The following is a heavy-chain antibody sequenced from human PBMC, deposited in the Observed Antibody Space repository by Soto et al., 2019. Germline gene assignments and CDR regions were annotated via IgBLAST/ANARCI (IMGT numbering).Heavy chain of an antibody. D-gene: IGHD6-13*01. CDR1: GIIFNGLG. CDR2: IRYDGSNI. CDR3: ARDQGRIAAADYYYYYGMDV. Sequence: GGSMRLPYAASGIIFNGLGMHWIRQAPGKGLEWVAVIRYDGSNIYYADSVKGRFTISRDNSKNTLYLQMNSMRAEDTAVYYCARDQGRIAAADYYYYYGMDVWGQGTTVTVSS. V-gene: IGHV3-30*02. J-gene: IGHJ6*02.